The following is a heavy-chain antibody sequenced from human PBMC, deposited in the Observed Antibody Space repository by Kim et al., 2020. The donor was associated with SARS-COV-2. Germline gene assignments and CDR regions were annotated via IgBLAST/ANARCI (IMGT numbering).Heavy chain of an antibody. CDR2: INHSVST. Sequence: SETLSLTCAVYGGSFSGYYWSWIRPPPCPFLDFIVDINHSVSTNYNPSLKSRVTISVDTSKNQFSLKLSSVTAADTAVYYCARGPPKDIVVVPAASHYYGFAVWGQGTPVTVSS. CDR3: ARGPPKDIVVVPAASHYYGFAV. J-gene: IGHJ6*02. D-gene: IGHD2-2*01. CDR1: GGSFSGYY. V-gene: IGHV4-34*01.